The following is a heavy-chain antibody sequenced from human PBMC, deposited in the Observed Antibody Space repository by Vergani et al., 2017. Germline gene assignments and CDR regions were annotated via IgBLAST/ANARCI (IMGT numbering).Heavy chain of an antibody. Sequence: QVPLQQWGAGLLKPSETLSLTCAVYGGSFSDYYWSWIRQSPEKGLEWIGSLYASGGTYYSRSLKSRVAISIDTSKNHFSLRLSSVTAADTAVYYCARHLRGYSYGVFDYGGQGREVTVSS. J-gene: IGHJ4*02. CDR2: LYASGGT. CDR3: ARHLRGYSYGVFDY. V-gene: IGHV4-34*01. D-gene: IGHD5-18*01. CDR1: GGSFSDYY.